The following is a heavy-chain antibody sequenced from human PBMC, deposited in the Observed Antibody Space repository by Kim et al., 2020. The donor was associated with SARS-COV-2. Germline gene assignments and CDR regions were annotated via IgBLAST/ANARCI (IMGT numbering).Heavy chain of an antibody. CDR2: ITGSRDTI. Sequence: GGSLRLSCAASGFTFSTYQMNWVRQAPGKGLEWVSYITGSRDTIYYADSVKGRFTISRDNAKNSLYLQMNSLRAEDTAVYYCARGQGDSSGWTFDYWGQGILVTVSS. CDR1: GFTFSTYQ. V-gene: IGHV3-48*03. CDR3: ARGQGDSSGWTFDY. D-gene: IGHD6-19*01. J-gene: IGHJ4*02.